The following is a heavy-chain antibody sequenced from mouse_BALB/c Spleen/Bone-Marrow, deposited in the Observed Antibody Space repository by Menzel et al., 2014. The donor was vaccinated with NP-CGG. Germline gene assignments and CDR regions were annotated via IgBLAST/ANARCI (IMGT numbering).Heavy chain of an antibody. D-gene: IGHD1-1*01. J-gene: IGHJ4*01. CDR3: ARDYYYGSRAMDY. Sequence: QVQLQQSGPGLMQPSQSLSITCTVSGFSLXRYGIHWVRQSPGKGLEWLGVIWSGGSTGYNAAFISRLSINKDNSKSQVFFKMNSLQANDTAIYYCARDYYYGSRAMDYWGQGTSVTVSS. CDR1: GFSLXRYG. CDR2: IWSGGST. V-gene: IGHV2-2*02.